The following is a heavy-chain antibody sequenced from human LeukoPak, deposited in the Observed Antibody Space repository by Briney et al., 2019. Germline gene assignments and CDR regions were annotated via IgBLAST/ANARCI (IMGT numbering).Heavy chain of an antibody. V-gene: IGHV3-64*01. D-gene: IGHD1-26*01. J-gene: IGHJ4*02. CDR3: ARGRMIVGATTDY. Sequence: GGSLRLSCAASGFTFSSYAMSWVRQAPGKGLEYVSAISSNGGSTYYANSVKGRFTISRDNSKNTLYLQMGSLRAEDMAVYYCARGRMIVGATTDYWGQGTLVTVSS. CDR1: GFTFSSYA. CDR2: ISSNGGST.